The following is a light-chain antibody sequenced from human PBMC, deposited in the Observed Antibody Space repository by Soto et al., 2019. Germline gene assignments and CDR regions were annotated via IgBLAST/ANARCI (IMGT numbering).Light chain of an antibody. CDR2: GAS. CDR1: QSVSSN. CDR3: QQYGSSGT. Sequence: EIVMTQSPATLSVSPGERATLSCRASQSVSSNLAWYQQKPGQAPRLLIYGASSRATGIPDRFSGSGSGTDFTLTIRRLEPEDFAVYYCQQYGSSGTFGQGTKVDI. J-gene: IGKJ1*01. V-gene: IGKV3-20*01.